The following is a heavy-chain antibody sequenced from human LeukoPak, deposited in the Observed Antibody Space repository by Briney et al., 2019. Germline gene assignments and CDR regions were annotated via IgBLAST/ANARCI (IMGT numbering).Heavy chain of an antibody. V-gene: IGHV3-7*01. D-gene: IGHD3-9*01. CDR2: IKQDGSQK. Sequence: GGSLRLSCAASGFTFTGHEMNWVRQAPGKGLEWVANIKQDGSQKYYVDSVQGRFTISRDNAKNSLYLQMNSLRAEDTAVYYCAAQRAVGFDYWGQGTMVTVSS. CDR3: AAQRAVGFDY. CDR1: GFTFTGHE. J-gene: IGHJ3*01.